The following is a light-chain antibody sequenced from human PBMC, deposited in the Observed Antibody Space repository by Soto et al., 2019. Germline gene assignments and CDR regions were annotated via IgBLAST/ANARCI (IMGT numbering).Light chain of an antibody. CDR2: AAS. J-gene: IGKJ1*01. CDR3: QQYYSHST. CDR1: QNIRTW. V-gene: IGKV1-5*03. Sequence: DIQMTQSPSTLSASVGDRVTITCRASQNIRTWLAWYQQKPGKAPNLLIYAASSLESGVPSRFSGSGSATEFTLTISSLQPDDFATYYCQQYYSHSTFGQGTRWIS.